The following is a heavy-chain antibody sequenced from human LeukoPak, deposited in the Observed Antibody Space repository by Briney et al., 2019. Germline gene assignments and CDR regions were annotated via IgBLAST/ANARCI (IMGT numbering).Heavy chain of an antibody. CDR1: GGSISSYY. D-gene: IGHD1-26*01. V-gene: IGHV4-59*01. Sequence: PSETLSLTCTVSGGSISSYYWSWIRQPPGKGLEWIGDIYYSGSTNYNPSLKSRVTISVDTSKNQFSLKLSSVTAADTAVYYCARDNWGATDYWGQGTLVTVSS. J-gene: IGHJ4*02. CDR2: IYYSGST. CDR3: ARDNWGATDY.